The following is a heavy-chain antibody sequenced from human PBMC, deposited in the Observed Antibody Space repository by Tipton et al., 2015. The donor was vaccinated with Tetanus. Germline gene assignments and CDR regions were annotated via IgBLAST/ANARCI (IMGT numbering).Heavy chain of an antibody. V-gene: IGHV4-31*03. D-gene: IGHD3-3*01. CDR3: ARDVISPYYDLSSGPVYGMDV. CDR1: GGSISSGGYY. Sequence: TLSLTCTVSGGSISSGGYYWSWIRQHPGKGLEWIGYIYYSGSTYYNPSLKSRVTTSVDTSKNQFSLKLSSVTAADTAVYYCARDVISPYYDLSSGPVYGMDVWGQGTTVTVSS. J-gene: IGHJ6*02. CDR2: IYYSGST.